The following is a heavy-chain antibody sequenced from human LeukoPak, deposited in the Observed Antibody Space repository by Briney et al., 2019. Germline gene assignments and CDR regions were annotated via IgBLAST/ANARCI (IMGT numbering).Heavy chain of an antibody. CDR1: GFTFSNSW. D-gene: IGHD6-19*01. J-gene: IGHJ4*02. CDR3: ARVPHSSGWPYYFDY. Sequence: GGSLRLSCAASGFTFSNSWMHWVRQAPGKGLVWVSHINSDGSSTSYADSVKGRFTISRDNAKNTLYLQMNSLRAEDTALYHCARVPHSSGWPYYFDYWGQGTLVTVSS. V-gene: IGHV3-74*01. CDR2: INSDGSST.